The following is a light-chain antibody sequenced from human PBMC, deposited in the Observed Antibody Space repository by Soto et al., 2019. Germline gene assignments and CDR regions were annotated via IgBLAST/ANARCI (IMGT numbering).Light chain of an antibody. CDR3: SSYTSSSTYWV. J-gene: IGLJ3*02. V-gene: IGLV2-14*01. Sequence: QSALTQPASVSGSPGQSITISCTGTSSDAGSYNYVSWYQQHPGKAPKVMIYEDSNRPSGVSNRFSGSKSGNTASLTISGLQAEDEADYYCSSYTSSSTYWVFGGGTKVTVL. CDR1: SSDAGSYNY. CDR2: EDS.